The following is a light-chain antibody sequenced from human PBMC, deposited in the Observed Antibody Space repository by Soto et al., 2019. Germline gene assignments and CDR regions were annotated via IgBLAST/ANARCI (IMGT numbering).Light chain of an antibody. Sequence: QSALTQPASVSGSPVQSITISCTGTNSDVGGYTYVSWYQQHPGQAPKLMIYDVSNRPSGVSNRFSGSKSGNTASLTISGLQADDEADYYCSSYTSSSTPYVFGTGTKVTVL. J-gene: IGLJ1*01. CDR2: DVS. CDR3: SSYTSSSTPYV. CDR1: NSDVGGYTY. V-gene: IGLV2-14*03.